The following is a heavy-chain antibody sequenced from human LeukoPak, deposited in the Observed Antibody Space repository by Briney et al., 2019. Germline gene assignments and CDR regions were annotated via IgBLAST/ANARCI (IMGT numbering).Heavy chain of an antibody. Sequence: GRSLRLSCAASGFNLDEYAMHWVRQAPGKGLEWVSGISWNGGGIGYADSVKGRFTISRDNAKNRLYLEMNSLRTEDTALYYCVKDASGWYMIDNWGQGTQVTVAS. V-gene: IGHV3-9*01. J-gene: IGHJ4*02. D-gene: IGHD6-19*01. CDR2: ISWNGGGI. CDR3: VKDASGWYMIDN. CDR1: GFNLDEYA.